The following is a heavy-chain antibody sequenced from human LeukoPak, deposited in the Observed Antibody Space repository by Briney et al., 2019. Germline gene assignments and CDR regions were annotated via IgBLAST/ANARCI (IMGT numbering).Heavy chain of an antibody. Sequence: SEPLSLPCTVSGRSLSSSYWSWLRQPPGKALELLRYIYHSGSTNSTPSHKPRVPISVDTSKTQFSLKLSSVPAADTAVYYCERAREVYYDRAFDIWGQGTMVTVSS. J-gene: IGHJ3*02. CDR1: GRSLSSSY. V-gene: IGHV4-59*01. D-gene: IGHD3-22*01. CDR2: IYHSGST. CDR3: ERAREVYYDRAFDI.